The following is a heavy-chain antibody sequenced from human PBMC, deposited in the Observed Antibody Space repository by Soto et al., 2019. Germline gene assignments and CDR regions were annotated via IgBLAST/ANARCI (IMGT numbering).Heavy chain of an antibody. V-gene: IGHV3-23*01. Sequence: GGSLRLSCAASGFTFSSYAMSWVRQAPGKGLEWVSAISGSGGSTYYADSVKGRFTISRDNSKNTLYLQMNSLRAEDTAVYYCAKGPHIVVVTAYSDNWCQGPLVTVS. J-gene: IGHJ4*02. CDR3: AKGPHIVVVTAYSDN. CDR2: ISGSGGST. CDR1: GFTFSSYA. D-gene: IGHD2-2*01.